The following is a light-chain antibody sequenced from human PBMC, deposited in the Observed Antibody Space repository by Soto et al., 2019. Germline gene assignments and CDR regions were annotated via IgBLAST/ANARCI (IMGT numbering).Light chain of an antibody. CDR3: CSYAGRNSWV. CDR1: SGDIGSYNL. Sequence: QSALTQPASVSGSPGQSITISCTGTSGDIGSYNLLFWYQQHAGKAPKLMIYEDTKRPSGVSDRFSASKSGTTASLTISGLEAEDEADYYYCSYAGRNSWVFGGGTKLTVL. J-gene: IGLJ3*02. V-gene: IGLV2-23*01. CDR2: EDT.